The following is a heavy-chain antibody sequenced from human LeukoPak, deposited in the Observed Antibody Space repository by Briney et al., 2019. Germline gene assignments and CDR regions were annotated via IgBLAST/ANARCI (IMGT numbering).Heavy chain of an antibody. Sequence: GGSLRLSCAASGFTFSSYAMSWVRQAPGKGLEWVSAISGSGGSTYYADSVKGRFTISRENAKNSLYLQMNSLRAEDTAVYYCARAVRGGEFDSWGQGTLVTVSS. D-gene: IGHD3-10*01. V-gene: IGHV3-23*01. CDR1: GFTFSSYA. CDR2: ISGSGGST. J-gene: IGHJ4*02. CDR3: ARAVRGGEFDS.